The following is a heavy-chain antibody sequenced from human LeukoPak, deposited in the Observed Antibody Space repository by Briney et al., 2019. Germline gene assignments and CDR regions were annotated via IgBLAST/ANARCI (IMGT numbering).Heavy chain of an antibody. V-gene: IGHV3-30*04. Sequence: GRSLRLSCAASGFTFSSYAMHWVRQAPGKGLEWVAVISYDGSNKYYADSVKGRFTISRDNSKNTLYLQMNSLRAEDTAVYYCARGANPYYFDYWGQGTLVTVSS. CDR1: GFTFSSYA. CDR2: ISYDGSNK. CDR3: ARGANPYYFDY. J-gene: IGHJ4*02.